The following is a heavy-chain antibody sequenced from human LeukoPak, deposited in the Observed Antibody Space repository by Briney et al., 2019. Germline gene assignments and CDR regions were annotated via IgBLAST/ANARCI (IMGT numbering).Heavy chain of an antibody. CDR3: TTDGAAYCGGDCYLHDASDI. CDR1: GFTFSNAW. Sequence: GGSLRLSCAASGFTFSNAWMSWVRQAPGKGLEWVGRIKSKTDGGTTDYAAPVKGRFTISRDDSKNTLYLQMNSLKTEDTAVYYCTTDGAAYCGGDCYLHDASDIWGQGTMVTVSS. V-gene: IGHV3-15*01. J-gene: IGHJ3*02. D-gene: IGHD2-21*02. CDR2: IKSKTDGGTT.